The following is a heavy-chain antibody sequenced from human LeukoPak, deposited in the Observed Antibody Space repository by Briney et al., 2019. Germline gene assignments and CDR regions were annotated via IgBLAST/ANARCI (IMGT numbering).Heavy chain of an antibody. D-gene: IGHD3-10*01. CDR1: GFSFSTSW. Sequence: GGSLRLSCAASGFSFSTSWMHWVRQAPGKGLVWVSRIHSDGISTTYADSVKGRFTISRDNSKNSLYLEVISLTAEDTAVYYCAKDDAWLRFGEWSQGTLVTVSS. V-gene: IGHV3-74*03. J-gene: IGHJ4*02. CDR2: IHSDGIST. CDR3: AKDDAWLRFGE.